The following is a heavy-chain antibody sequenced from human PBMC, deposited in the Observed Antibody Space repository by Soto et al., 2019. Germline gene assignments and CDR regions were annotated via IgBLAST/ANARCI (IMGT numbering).Heavy chain of an antibody. J-gene: IGHJ6*02. CDR3: ARDPGYCSSTSCYPKYYYYYGMDV. Sequence: ASVKVSFKASGYTFTSYGISWVRQAPGQGLEWMGWISAYNGNTNYAQKLQGRVTMTTDTSTSTAYMELRSLRSDDTAVYYCARDPGYCSSTSCYPKYYYYYGMDVWGQGTTVTVSS. CDR2: ISAYNGNT. D-gene: IGHD2-2*01. CDR1: GYTFTSYG. V-gene: IGHV1-18*04.